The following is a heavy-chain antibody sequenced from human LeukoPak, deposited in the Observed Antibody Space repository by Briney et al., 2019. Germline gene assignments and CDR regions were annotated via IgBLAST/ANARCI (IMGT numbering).Heavy chain of an antibody. Sequence: PSETLSLTCTVSGGSISSGSYYWSWIRQPAGKGLEWIGRIYTSGSTNYNPSLKSRVTISVDTSKNQFSLKLSSVTAADTAVYYCARTDVYYYGSGSYYDDYWGQGTLVTVSS. CDR1: GGSISSGSYY. D-gene: IGHD3-10*01. CDR3: ARTDVYYYGSGSYYDDY. CDR2: IYTSGST. J-gene: IGHJ4*02. V-gene: IGHV4-61*02.